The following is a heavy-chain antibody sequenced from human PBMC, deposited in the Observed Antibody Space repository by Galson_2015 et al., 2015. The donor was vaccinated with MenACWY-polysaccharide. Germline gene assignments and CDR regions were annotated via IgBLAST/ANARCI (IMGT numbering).Heavy chain of an antibody. D-gene: IGHD5-12*01. CDR2: IKSDGSST. CDR3: ARGYSAYD. J-gene: IGHJ4*02. Sequence: SLRLSCAASGFTFNSHAMSWVRQAPGKGLEWVSRIKSDGSSTNYADSVKGRFTISRDNAKNTLYLQMNSLRAEDTALYYCARGYSAYDWGQGTLVTVSA. V-gene: IGHV3-74*01. CDR1: GFTFNSHA.